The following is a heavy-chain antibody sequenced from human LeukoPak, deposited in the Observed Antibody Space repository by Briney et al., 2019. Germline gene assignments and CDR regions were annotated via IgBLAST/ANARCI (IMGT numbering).Heavy chain of an antibody. CDR2: MNPNSGNT. D-gene: IGHD3-10*01. CDR3: ACYYGSGGRLYYYYYYYMDV. V-gene: IGHV1-8*02. CDR1: GGTFSSYA. Sequence: ASVKVSCKASGGTFSSYAINWVRQATGQGLEWMGWMNPNSGNTGYAQKFQGRVTMTRNTSTSTAYMELSSLRSEDTAVYYCACYYGSGGRLYYYYYYYMDVWGKGTTVTVSS. J-gene: IGHJ6*03.